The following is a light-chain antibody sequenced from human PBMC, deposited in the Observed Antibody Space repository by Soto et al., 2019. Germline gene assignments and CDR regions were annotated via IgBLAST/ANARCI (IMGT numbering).Light chain of an antibody. J-gene: IGLJ3*02. CDR3: CAYAGSGTVV. CDR1: SNDVGRYNL. V-gene: IGLV2-23*01. Sequence: QSVLTQPASVSGSPEQSITISCTGTSNDVGRYNLVSWYQQHPGKAPKVMIYEATKRPSGVSNRFSGSKSGNTASLTISGLQAEDEADYYCCAYAGSGTVVFGGGTKLTV. CDR2: EAT.